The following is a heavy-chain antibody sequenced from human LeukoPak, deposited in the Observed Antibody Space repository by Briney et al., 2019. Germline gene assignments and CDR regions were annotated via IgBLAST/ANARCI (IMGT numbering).Heavy chain of an antibody. CDR1: GGSISSCY. D-gene: IGHD3/OR15-3a*01. V-gene: IGHV4-59*01. J-gene: IGHJ4*02. Sequence: SETLSLTCAVAGGSISSCYWSWIRQPPGKGLEWIGHIYYSGSTNYNPSLKSRVSISVDTSKNQFSLKLSSVTGADTAVYYCAREVRRWTGYALYYFDYWGQGTLVTVSS. CDR3: AREVRRWTGYALYYFDY. CDR2: IYYSGST.